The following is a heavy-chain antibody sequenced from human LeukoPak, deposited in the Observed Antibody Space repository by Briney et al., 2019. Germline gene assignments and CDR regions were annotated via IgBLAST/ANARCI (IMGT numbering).Heavy chain of an antibody. V-gene: IGHV3-74*01. CDR3: ARLDILTGNYYYFNF. J-gene: IGHJ4*02. CDR1: GFTFSSYW. CDR2: ISGDGSTT. Sequence: GGSLRLSCAASGFTFSSYWMHWVRQAPGMGLVWVSRISGDGSTTIYADSVKGRFTIFRDNAKNTLYLQMNSLRAEDTAVYYCARLDILTGNYYYFNFWGQGTLVTVSS. D-gene: IGHD3-9*01.